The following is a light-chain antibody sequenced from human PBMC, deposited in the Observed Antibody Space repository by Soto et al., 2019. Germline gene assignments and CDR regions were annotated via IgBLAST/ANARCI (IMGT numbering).Light chain of an antibody. CDR2: GAS. CDR1: QSVSRSY. Sequence: EIVLTQSPGTLSLSPGERATLSCRASQSVSRSYLAWYQQKPGQAPRLLIYGASSRATGIPARFSGSGSGTDFTLTISSLQPEDFAAYYCQQYDSAPHTFGQGTKLEIK. J-gene: IGKJ2*01. CDR3: QQYDSAPHT. V-gene: IGKV3-20*01.